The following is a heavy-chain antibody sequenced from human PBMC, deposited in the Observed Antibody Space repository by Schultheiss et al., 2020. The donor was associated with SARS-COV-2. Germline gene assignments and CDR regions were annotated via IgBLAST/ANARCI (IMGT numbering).Heavy chain of an antibody. V-gene: IGHV3-21*06. J-gene: IGHJ6*02. Sequence: GGSLRLSCAASTFTFNSHTINWVRQAPGKGLEWVASISSTGSDKYYADSLNGRFTIARDSAKSSVYLQMDSLGAEDTAVYYCATISFIQLWLPAYGMDVWGQGTTVTVSS. CDR3: ATISFIQLWLPAYGMDV. D-gene: IGHD5-18*01. CDR2: ISSTGSDK. CDR1: TFTFNSHT.